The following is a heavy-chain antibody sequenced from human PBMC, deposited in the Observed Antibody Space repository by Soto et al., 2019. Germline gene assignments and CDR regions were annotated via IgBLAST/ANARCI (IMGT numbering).Heavy chain of an antibody. J-gene: IGHJ5*02. CDR3: ARDITGTTGPWFDP. Sequence: GASVKVSYKASGGTFRSYALSWVRQAPGQGLEWMGGIIPIFGTANYAQKFQGRVTITADKSTSTAYMELSSLRSEDTAVYYCARDITGTTGPWFDPWGQGTLVNVSS. V-gene: IGHV1-69*06. CDR2: IIPIFGTA. D-gene: IGHD1-7*01. CDR1: GGTFRSYA.